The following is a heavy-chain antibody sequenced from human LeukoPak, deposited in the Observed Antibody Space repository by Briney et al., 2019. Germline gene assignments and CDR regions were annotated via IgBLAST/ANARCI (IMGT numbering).Heavy chain of an antibody. Sequence: GGSLRLSCAASGFTFDDYAMHWIRQAPGTGLEWVSLISWDGGSSYYADSVRGRSTISRDNSKNSLYLQMNSLRAEDPALYYCAKDRADSGSYLYFDYWGQGTLVTVSS. J-gene: IGHJ4*02. CDR1: GFTFDDYA. D-gene: IGHD1-26*01. V-gene: IGHV3-43D*03. CDR2: ISWDGGSS. CDR3: AKDRADSGSYLYFDY.